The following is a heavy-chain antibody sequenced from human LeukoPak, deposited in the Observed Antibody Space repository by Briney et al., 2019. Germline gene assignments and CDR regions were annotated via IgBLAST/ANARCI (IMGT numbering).Heavy chain of an antibody. CDR3: ASGDSFDI. CDR1: GLTFYSHW. Sequence: GGSLRLSCAASGLTFYSHWMSWVRQAPAKGLEWVANIKQDGSEKHYADSVKGRFTISRDNAKDSLYLLLNSLRAEDTAVYYCASGDSFDIWGQGTMVTVSS. V-gene: IGHV3-7*01. CDR2: IKQDGSEK. J-gene: IGHJ3*02.